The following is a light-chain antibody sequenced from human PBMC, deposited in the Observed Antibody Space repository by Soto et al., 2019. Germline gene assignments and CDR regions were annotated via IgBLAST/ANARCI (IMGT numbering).Light chain of an antibody. CDR1: QSVSSRY. J-gene: IGKJ5*01. Sequence: EIVLTQSPDTLSLSPGESATLSCRASQSVSSRYLAWYQQKPGQAPRLLIYGASNRATGIPDRFSGSGSGTDFTLTIIRLEPEDFAVFYCQQYDDSITFGQGTRLEIE. V-gene: IGKV3-20*01. CDR2: GAS. CDR3: QQYDDSIT.